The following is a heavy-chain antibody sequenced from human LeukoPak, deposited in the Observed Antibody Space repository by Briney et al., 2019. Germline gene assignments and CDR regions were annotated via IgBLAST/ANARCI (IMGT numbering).Heavy chain of an antibody. Sequence: EASVKVSCKASGYTFTSYGISWVRQAPGQWLEWMGWISAYNGNTNYAQKLQGRVTMTTDTSTSTAYMELRSLRSDDTAVYYCASLGSSWYNFDYWGQGTLVTVSS. D-gene: IGHD6-13*01. V-gene: IGHV1-18*01. CDR2: ISAYNGNT. CDR1: GYTFTSYG. CDR3: ASLGSSWYNFDY. J-gene: IGHJ4*02.